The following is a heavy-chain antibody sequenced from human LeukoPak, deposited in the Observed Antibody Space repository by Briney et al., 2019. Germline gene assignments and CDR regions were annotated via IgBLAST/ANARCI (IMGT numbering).Heavy chain of an antibody. V-gene: IGHV3-21*04. D-gene: IGHD6-13*01. CDR2: ISSSSAYI. CDR3: ARRYSSSGEWFDP. J-gene: IGHJ5*02. Sequence: GGSLRLSCAASGFTFSSYSMNWVRQAPGKGLEWVSSISSSSAYIYYADSMKGRFTISRDNAKNSLFLQMNSLRAEDTAVYYCARRYSSSGEWFDPWGQGTLVTVSS. CDR1: GFTFSSYS.